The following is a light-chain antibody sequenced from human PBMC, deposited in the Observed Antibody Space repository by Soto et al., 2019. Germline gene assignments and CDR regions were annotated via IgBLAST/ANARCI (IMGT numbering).Light chain of an antibody. CDR3: QSHDSSLMVV. Sequence: QSVLTQPPSVSGAPGQRVTISCTGSSSNIGAGYDVHWYQQLPGTAPKLLIYGNSNRPSGVPDRFSGSKSGTSASLAITGLQAEDEADYYCQSHDSSLMVVFGGGTKLTVL. J-gene: IGLJ2*01. V-gene: IGLV1-40*01. CDR1: SSNIGAGYD. CDR2: GNS.